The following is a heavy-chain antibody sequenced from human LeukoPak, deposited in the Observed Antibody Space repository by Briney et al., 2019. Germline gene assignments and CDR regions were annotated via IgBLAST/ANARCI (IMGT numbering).Heavy chain of an antibody. V-gene: IGHV4-59*01. D-gene: IGHD4-17*01. CDR2: IYYSGST. CDR1: GGSISSYY. Sequence: SETLSLTGTVSGGSISSYYWSWIRQPPGKGLEWIGYIYYSGSTNYNPSLKSRVTISVDTSKNQFSLKLSSVTAADTAVYYCARDYGDYGTWFDPWGQGTLVTVSS. CDR3: ARDYGDYGTWFDP. J-gene: IGHJ5*02.